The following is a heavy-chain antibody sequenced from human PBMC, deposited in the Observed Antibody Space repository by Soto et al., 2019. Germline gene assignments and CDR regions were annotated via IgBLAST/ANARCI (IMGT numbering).Heavy chain of an antibody. CDR2: INTDGSRT. CDR1: GFTFSSNW. Sequence: EVQLVESGGGLVQPGGSLRLSCAASGFTFSSNWMHWVRRVPGRGLVWVSRINTDGSRTSYEDSVEGRFTISRDNAKNTLYLQMNSLRAEDTAVYYCARDGEGFWGQGTLVTVS. D-gene: IGHD2-21*01. J-gene: IGHJ4*02. V-gene: IGHV3-74*01. CDR3: ARDGEGF.